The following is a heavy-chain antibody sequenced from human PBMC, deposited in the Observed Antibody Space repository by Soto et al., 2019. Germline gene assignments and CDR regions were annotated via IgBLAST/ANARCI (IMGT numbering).Heavy chain of an antibody. CDR3: ARRLLRSTSYRSGYYMDV. V-gene: IGHV4-34*01. J-gene: IGHJ6*03. CDR1: GGSFSGYY. D-gene: IGHD2-2*01. Sequence: QVQLQQWGAGLLKPSETLSLNCAVYGGSFSGYYWRWIRQPTGKGLEWIGEINHSGSTNYNPSLKSRVTISVDTSNNQFALKLSSVTAADTPVYYCARRLLRSTSYRSGYYMDVWGKGTTVTVSS. CDR2: INHSGST.